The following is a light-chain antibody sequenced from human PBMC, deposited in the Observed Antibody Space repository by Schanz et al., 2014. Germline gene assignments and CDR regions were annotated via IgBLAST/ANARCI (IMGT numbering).Light chain of an antibody. V-gene: IGLV2-14*01. J-gene: IGLJ3*02. CDR3: SSYADNNKEL. CDR1: SSDVGNYNY. CDR2: DVS. Sequence: QSALAQPASVSGSPGQSITISCTGSSSDVGNYNYVSWYQQHPGKAPKLMIYDVSNRPSGVSNRFSGSKSGNTASLTISGLQAEDEADYHCSSYADNNKELFGGGTKLTVL.